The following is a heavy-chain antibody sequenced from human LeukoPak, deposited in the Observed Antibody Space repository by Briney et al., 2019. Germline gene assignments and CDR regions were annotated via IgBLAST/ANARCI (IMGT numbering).Heavy chain of an antibody. CDR1: GYTFTSYV. CDR2: ISAYNGNT. J-gene: IGHJ3*02. Sequence: ASVKVSCKASGYTFTSYVISWVRQAPGQGLEWMGWISAYNGNTNYAQKLQGRVTMTTDTSTSTAYMELRSLRSDDTAVYYCARDGGRVRYFDWLLSRIDAFDIWGQGTMVTVSS. V-gene: IGHV1-18*01. D-gene: IGHD3-9*01. CDR3: ARDGGRVRYFDWLLSRIDAFDI.